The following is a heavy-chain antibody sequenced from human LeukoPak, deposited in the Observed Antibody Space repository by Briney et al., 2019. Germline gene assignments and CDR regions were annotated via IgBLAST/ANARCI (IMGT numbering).Heavy chain of an antibody. V-gene: IGHV1-18*01. CDR1: GYTFTGYG. D-gene: IGHD4-17*01. CDR2: ISAYSGNT. Sequence: ASVRVSCKASGYTFTGYGFSWVRQAPGQGLEWMGWISAYSGNTNYAQKVQGRVTMTTDTSTSTAYMELRSLRSDDTAVYYCARGLSSYGDSGLPFAYWGQGTLVTVSS. J-gene: IGHJ4*02. CDR3: ARGLSSYGDSGLPFAY.